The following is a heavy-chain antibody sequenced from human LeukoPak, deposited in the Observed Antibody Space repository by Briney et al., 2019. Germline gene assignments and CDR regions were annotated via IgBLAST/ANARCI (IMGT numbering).Heavy chain of an antibody. CDR2: INHSGST. J-gene: IGHJ4*02. V-gene: IGHV4-34*01. Sequence: SETLSLTCAVYGGSFSGYYWSWIRQPPGKGLEWIGEINHSGSTNYNPSLKSRVTISVDTSKNQFSLKLSSVTAADTAVYHCARTAAKISHTDLFDYWGQGTLVTVSS. D-gene: IGHD5-18*01. CDR1: GGSFSGYY. CDR3: ARTAAKISHTDLFDY.